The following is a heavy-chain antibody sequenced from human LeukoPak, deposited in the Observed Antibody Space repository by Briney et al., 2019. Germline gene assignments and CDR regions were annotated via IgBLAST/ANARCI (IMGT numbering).Heavy chain of an antibody. J-gene: IGHJ4*02. Sequence: SETVSLTYTVSGDSISTYQWSGIRQPPGKGLEWIGYISYSGGTMSNPSLRSRVTISIATSKNQFSLKLSSVTAADTAVYYCARVGRGDHTWGSYSFDYWGQGALVTVSS. V-gene: IGHV4-59*01. D-gene: IGHD3-16*01. CDR3: ARVGRGDHTWGSYSFDY. CDR2: ISYSGGT. CDR1: GDSISTYQ.